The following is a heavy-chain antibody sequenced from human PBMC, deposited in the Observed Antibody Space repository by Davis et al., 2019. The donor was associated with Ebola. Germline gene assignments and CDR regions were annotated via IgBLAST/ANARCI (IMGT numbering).Heavy chain of an antibody. CDR1: GGTFSSYT. Sequence: AASVKVSCKASGGTFSSYTISWVRQAPGQGLEWMGRIIPILGIANYAQKFQGRVTMTEDTSTDTAYMELSSLRSEDTAAYYCATGSYCTNGVCYSRGGMDVWGQGTTVTVSS. D-gene: IGHD2-8*01. CDR2: IIPILGIA. J-gene: IGHJ6*02. CDR3: ATGSYCTNGVCYSRGGMDV. V-gene: IGHV1-69*02.